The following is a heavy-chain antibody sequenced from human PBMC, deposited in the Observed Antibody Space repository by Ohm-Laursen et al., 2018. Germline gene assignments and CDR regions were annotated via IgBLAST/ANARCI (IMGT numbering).Heavy chain of an antibody. V-gene: IGHV3-23*01. CDR2: ISGSGGST. D-gene: IGHD6-19*01. J-gene: IGHJ4*02. CDR1: GFTFSSYA. CDR3: ASNTRYSPSHLIAVAGTEFDY. Sequence: SLRLSCTASGFTFSSYAMSWVRQAPGKGLEWVSAISGSGGSTYYADSVKGRFTISRDNSKNTLYLQMNSLRAEDTAVYYCASNTRYSPSHLIAVAGTEFDYWGQGTLVTVSS.